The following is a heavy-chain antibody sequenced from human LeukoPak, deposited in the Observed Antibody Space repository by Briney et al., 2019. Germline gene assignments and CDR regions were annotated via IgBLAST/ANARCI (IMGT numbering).Heavy chain of an antibody. CDR2: INHSGST. Sequence: SETLSLTCAVYGGSFSGYYWSWIRQPPGKGLERIGEINHSGSTNYNPSLKSRVTISVDTSMNQFSLKLSSVTAADTAVYYCARTRRGSSWYPLYYGMDVWGKGTTVTVSS. CDR1: GGSFSGYY. V-gene: IGHV4-34*01. CDR3: ARTRRGSSWYPLYYGMDV. D-gene: IGHD6-13*01. J-gene: IGHJ6*04.